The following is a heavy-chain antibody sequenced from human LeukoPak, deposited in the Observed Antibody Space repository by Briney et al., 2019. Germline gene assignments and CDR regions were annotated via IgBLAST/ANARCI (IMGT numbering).Heavy chain of an antibody. CDR3: EREGSYCDGGDCYSFDF. D-gene: IGHD2-21*02. J-gene: IGHJ4*02. V-gene: IGHV1-2*02. CDR2: MHVATGNT. Sequence: ASVQLSCKASGYTFIANYLQWVRQAPGLGPEWLEWMHVATGNTRYAPKFQYRVTLSRDTSSNTAYMDLSSLTSDDTAVYYCEREGSYCDGGDCYSFDFWGQGTLVTVSS. CDR1: GYTFIANY.